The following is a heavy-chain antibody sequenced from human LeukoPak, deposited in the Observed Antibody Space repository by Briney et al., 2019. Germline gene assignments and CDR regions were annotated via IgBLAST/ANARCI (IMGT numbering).Heavy chain of an antibody. D-gene: IGHD1-14*01. CDR2: INPDSGGT. V-gene: IGHV1-2*02. CDR3: ARELTRDRNWFDP. J-gene: IGHJ5*02. CDR1: GYTFTGYY. Sequence: GASVKVSCKASGYTFTGYYMHWVRQAPGQGLEWMGWINPDSGGTNYAQKFQGRVTMTRDTSISTAYMELSRLRSDDTAVYYCARELTRDRNWFDPWGQGTLVTVSS.